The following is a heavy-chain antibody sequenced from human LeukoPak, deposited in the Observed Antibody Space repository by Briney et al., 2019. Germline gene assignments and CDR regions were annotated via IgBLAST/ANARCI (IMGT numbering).Heavy chain of an antibody. CDR2: MNPNSGNT. D-gene: IGHD2-21*01. Sequence: ASVKVSCKASGYNFISYAISWVRQATGQGLEWMGWMNPNSGNTGYAQKFQGRVTITRNTSISTAYMELSSLRSEDTAVYYCARGGDCGGDCYFPFDPWGQGTLVTVSS. CDR3: ARGGDCGGDCYFPFDP. J-gene: IGHJ5*02. V-gene: IGHV1-8*03. CDR1: GYNFISYA.